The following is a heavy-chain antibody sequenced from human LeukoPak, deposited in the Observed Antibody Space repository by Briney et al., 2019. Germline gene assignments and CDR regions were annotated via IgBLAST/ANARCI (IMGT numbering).Heavy chain of an antibody. CDR3: ARDRGGYYDSSGYFFL. CDR2: IRSSENTM. D-gene: IGHD3-22*01. V-gene: IGHV3-48*03. Sequence: GGSLRLSCAASGFTLSSYEMHWVRQAPGKGLEWVSYIRSSENTMYYADSVKGRFTISRDNAKNSLYLRMNSLRAEDTAVYYCARDRGGYYDSSGYFFLWGQGTPVTVSS. J-gene: IGHJ4*02. CDR1: GFTLSSYE.